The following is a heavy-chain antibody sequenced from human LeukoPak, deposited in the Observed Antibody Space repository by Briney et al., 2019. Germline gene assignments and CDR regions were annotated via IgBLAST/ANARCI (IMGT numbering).Heavy chain of an antibody. Sequence: GGSLRLSCAASGFTFSSYSMNWVRQAPGKGLEWVLSISSSSSYIYYADSVKGRFTISRDNAKNSLYLQMNSLRAEDTAVYYCARRGYSGYDSWFDPWGQGTLVTVSS. J-gene: IGHJ5*02. D-gene: IGHD5-12*01. CDR1: GFTFSSYS. CDR3: ARRGYSGYDSWFDP. V-gene: IGHV3-21*01. CDR2: ISSSSSYI.